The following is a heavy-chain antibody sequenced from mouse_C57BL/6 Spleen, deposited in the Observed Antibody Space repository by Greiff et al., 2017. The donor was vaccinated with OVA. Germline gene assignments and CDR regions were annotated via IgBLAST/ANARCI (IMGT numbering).Heavy chain of an antibody. CDR1: GYTFTDYN. J-gene: IGHJ4*01. D-gene: IGHD3-2*02. Sequence: VQLKESGPELVKPGASVQIPCKASGYTFTDYNMDWVKQSHGKSLEWIGDINPNNGGTIYNQKFKGKATLTVDKSSSTAYMELRSLTSEDTAVYYCARSRLVPYYYAMDYWGQGTSVTVSS. CDR3: ARSRLVPYYYAMDY. CDR2: INPNNGGT. V-gene: IGHV1-18*01.